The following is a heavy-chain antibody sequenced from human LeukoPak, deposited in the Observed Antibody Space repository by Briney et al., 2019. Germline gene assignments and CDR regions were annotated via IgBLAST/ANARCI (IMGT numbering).Heavy chain of an antibody. CDR1: GGSISSSSYY. J-gene: IGHJ4*02. V-gene: IGHV4-39*01. D-gene: IGHD1-26*01. CDR3: ARTSIVGATGMDY. CDR2: IYYSGST. Sequence: PSETLSLTCTVSGGSISSSSYYWGWIRQPPGKGLEWIGSIYYSGSTYYNPSLKSRVTISVDASKNQFSLKLSSVTAADTAVYYCARTSIVGATGMDYWGQGTLVTVSS.